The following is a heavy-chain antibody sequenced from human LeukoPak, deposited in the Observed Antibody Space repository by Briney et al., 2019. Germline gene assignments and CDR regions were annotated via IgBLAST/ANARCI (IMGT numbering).Heavy chain of an antibody. D-gene: IGHD6-13*01. CDR3: ARAPRIAAAGTDYYYMDV. V-gene: IGHV3-21*01. Sequence: LGGSLRLSCAASGFTFSSYSMNWVRQAPGKGLEWVSSISSSSSYIYYADSVKGRFTISRDNAKNSLYLQMNSLRAEDTAVYYCARAPRIAAAGTDYYYMDVWGKGTTVTVSS. CDR2: ISSSSSYI. CDR1: GFTFSSYS. J-gene: IGHJ6*03.